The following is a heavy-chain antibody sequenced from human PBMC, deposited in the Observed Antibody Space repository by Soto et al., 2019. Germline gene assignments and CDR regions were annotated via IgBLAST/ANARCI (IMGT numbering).Heavy chain of an antibody. V-gene: IGHV3-30*18. Sequence: GSLRLSCAASGFTFSSYAMSWVRQAPGKGLEWVAVISYDGSNKYYADSVKGRFTISRDNSKNTLYLQMNSLRAEDTAVYYCAKDAPTTYYDFWSGYYPDYWGQGTLVTV. CDR1: GFTFSSYA. CDR2: ISYDGSNK. J-gene: IGHJ4*02. D-gene: IGHD3-3*01. CDR3: AKDAPTTYYDFWSGYYPDY.